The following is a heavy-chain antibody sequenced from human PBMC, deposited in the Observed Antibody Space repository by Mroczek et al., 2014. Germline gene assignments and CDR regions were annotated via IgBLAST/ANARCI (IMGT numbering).Heavy chain of an antibody. V-gene: IGHV3-9*01. CDR3: TKDVSSWYGPYDS. CDR2: ISWNSGSL. J-gene: IGHJ4*02. Sequence: ESGGNLVQPGRSLRLSCAASGFVFNDYAMHWVRQVPGKGLEWVAGISWNSGSLGYADSVKGRFTISRDNANNYLYLQMDSLRPEDTALYYCTKDVSSWYGPYDSWGQGTQVNVSS. CDR1: GFVFNDYA. D-gene: IGHD6-13*01.